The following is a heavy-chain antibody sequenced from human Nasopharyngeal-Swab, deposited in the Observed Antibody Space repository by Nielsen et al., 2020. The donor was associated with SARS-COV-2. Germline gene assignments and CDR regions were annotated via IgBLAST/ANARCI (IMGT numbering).Heavy chain of an antibody. Sequence: VRQAPGKGLEWIGEINHSGSTYYNPSLKSRVTISVDTSKNQFSLKLSSVTAADTAVYYCARDTGCGGDCPKEVNSYGMDVWGQGTTVTVSS. V-gene: IGHV4-4*02. J-gene: IGHJ6*02. D-gene: IGHD2-21*01. CDR2: INHSGST. CDR3: ARDTGCGGDCPKEVNSYGMDV.